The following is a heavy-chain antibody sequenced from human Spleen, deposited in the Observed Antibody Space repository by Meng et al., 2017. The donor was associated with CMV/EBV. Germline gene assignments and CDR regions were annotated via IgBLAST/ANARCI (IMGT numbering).Heavy chain of an antibody. CDR1: GASISSYY. CDR2: IHYSGST. Sequence: SETLSLTCTVSGASISSYYWSWIRQPPGRGLEWIGNIHYSGSTNYNPSLKGRVTMSVATSEDQFSLRLTSVTAADTAVFYCARDSGGDGYNYVYWGQGTLVTVSS. D-gene: IGHD5-24*01. CDR3: ARDSGGDGYNYVY. J-gene: IGHJ4*02. V-gene: IGHV4-59*01.